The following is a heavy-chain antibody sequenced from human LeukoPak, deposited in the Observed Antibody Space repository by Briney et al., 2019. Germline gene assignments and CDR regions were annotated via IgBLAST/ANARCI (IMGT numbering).Heavy chain of an antibody. D-gene: IGHD2-2*01. CDR1: GYTLTELS. Sequence: ASVKVSCKVSGYTLTELSMHWVRQAPGKGLEWMGGFDPEDGETIYAQKFQGRVTMTEDTSTDTAYMELSSLRSEDTAVYYCATGRNVVVRHEDWFDPWGQGTLVTVPS. J-gene: IGHJ5*02. CDR3: ATGRNVVVRHEDWFDP. CDR2: FDPEDGET. V-gene: IGHV1-24*01.